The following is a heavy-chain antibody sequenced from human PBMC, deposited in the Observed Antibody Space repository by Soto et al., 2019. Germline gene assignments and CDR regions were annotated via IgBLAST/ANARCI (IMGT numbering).Heavy chain of an antibody. V-gene: IGHV4-4*02. D-gene: IGHD6-13*01. CDR2: IYHSGST. CDR1: GGSISSSNW. J-gene: IGHJ6*02. Sequence: QVQLQESGPGLVKPSGTLSLTCAVSGGSISSSNWWSWVRQPPGKGLEWIGEIYHSGSTNYNPSLKSRVTISVDKSKNQFSLKLSYVTAADTAVYYCARASSIKSSSWYTAKVEGMDVWGQGTTVTVSS. CDR3: ARASSIKSSSWYTAKVEGMDV.